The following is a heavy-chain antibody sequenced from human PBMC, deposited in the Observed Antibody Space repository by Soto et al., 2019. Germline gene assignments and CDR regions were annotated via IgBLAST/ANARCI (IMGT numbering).Heavy chain of an antibody. CDR2: IYSGGST. Sequence: GGSLRLSCAASGFTVSSNYMGWVRQAPGKGLEWVSVIYSGGSTYYADSVKGRFTISRDNSKNTLYLQMNSLRAEDTAVYYCARDQAPNYDSSGYTPDYYYYGMDVWGQGTTVTVSS. V-gene: IGHV3-66*01. D-gene: IGHD3-22*01. CDR1: GFTVSSNY. CDR3: ARDQAPNYDSSGYTPDYYYYGMDV. J-gene: IGHJ6*02.